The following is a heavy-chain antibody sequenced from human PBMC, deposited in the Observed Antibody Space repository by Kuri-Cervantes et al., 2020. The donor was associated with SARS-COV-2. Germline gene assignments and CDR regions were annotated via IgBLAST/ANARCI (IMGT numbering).Heavy chain of an antibody. Sequence: ESLKISCAVYGGSFSGYYWSWIRQPPGKGLEWIGEINHSGSTNYNPSLKSRVTISVDTSKNQFPLKLSSVTAADTAVYYCARLIGYSGYDYSFGYFDYWGQGTLVTVSS. CDR2: INHSGST. CDR1: GGSFSGYY. V-gene: IGHV4-34*01. J-gene: IGHJ4*02. CDR3: ARLIGYSGYDYSFGYFDY. D-gene: IGHD5-12*01.